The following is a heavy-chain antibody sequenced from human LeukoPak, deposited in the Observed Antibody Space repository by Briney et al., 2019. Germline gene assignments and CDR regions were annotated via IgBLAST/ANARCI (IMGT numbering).Heavy chain of an antibody. D-gene: IGHD6-13*01. CDR3: ARDTNPRRIAAAPDY. CDR1: GYSISSGYY. CDR2: IYHSGST. J-gene: IGHJ4*02. Sequence: SETLSLTCTVSGYSISSGYYWGWIRQPPGKGLEWIGSIYHSGSTYYNPSLKSRVTISVDTSKNQFSLKLSSVTAADTAVYYCARDTNPRRIAAAPDYWGQGTLVTVSS. V-gene: IGHV4-38-2*02.